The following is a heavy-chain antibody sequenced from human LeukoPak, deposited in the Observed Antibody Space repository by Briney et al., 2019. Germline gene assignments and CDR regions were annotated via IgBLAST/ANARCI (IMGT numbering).Heavy chain of an antibody. V-gene: IGHV5-51*01. CDR3: ARLHRADISGSFYGMDV. CDR1: GYSFTSYW. Sequence: GESLKISCKGSGYSFTSYWIGWVRQMPGKGLEWMGIIYPGDSDTRYSPSFQGQVTISADKSISTAYLQWSSLKASDTAMYYCARLHRADISGSFYGMDVWGQGTTVTVSS. CDR2: IYPGDSDT. D-gene: IGHD6-6*01. J-gene: IGHJ6*02.